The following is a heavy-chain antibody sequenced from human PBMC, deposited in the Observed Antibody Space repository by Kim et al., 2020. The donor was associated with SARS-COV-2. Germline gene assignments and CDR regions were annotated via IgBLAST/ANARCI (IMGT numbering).Heavy chain of an antibody. V-gene: IGHV3-7*03. CDR3: ARKGNAFDI. CDR2: SGK. J-gene: IGHJ3*02. Sequence: SGKYYVDSVKGPFTITRDNAKNSLYLQMNSLRAEDTAVYYCARKGNAFDIWGQGTMVTVSS.